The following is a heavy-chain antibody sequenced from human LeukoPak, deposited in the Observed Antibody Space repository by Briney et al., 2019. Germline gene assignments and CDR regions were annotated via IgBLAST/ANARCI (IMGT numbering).Heavy chain of an antibody. V-gene: IGHV3-48*04. J-gene: IGHJ4*02. CDR1: GFTFSSYS. CDR2: ISSSSSTI. Sequence: GGSLRLSCAASGFTFSSYSMNWVRQAPGKGLEWVSYISSSSSTIYYADSVKGRFTISRDNAKNSLYLQMNSLRAEDTAVYYCARAPPGYYDILTGYYDVDYWGQGTLVTVSS. CDR3: ARAPPGYYDILTGYYDVDY. D-gene: IGHD3-9*01.